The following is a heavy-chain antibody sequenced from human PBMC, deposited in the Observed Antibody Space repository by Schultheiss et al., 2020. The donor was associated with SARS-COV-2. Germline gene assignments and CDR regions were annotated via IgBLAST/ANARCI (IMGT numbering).Heavy chain of an antibody. Sequence: ASVKVSCKASGYTFTNNGINWVRQAPGQGLEWMGWISAYNGITDYAEKVQGRITMTTETSTNTAYMELRSLRSDDTAVYYCARDQTMTTVTTRERVARKYGMDVWGQGTTVTVSS. CDR2: ISAYNGIT. CDR1: GYTFTNNG. V-gene: IGHV1-18*01. CDR3: ARDQTMTTVTTRERVARKYGMDV. D-gene: IGHD4-17*01. J-gene: IGHJ6*02.